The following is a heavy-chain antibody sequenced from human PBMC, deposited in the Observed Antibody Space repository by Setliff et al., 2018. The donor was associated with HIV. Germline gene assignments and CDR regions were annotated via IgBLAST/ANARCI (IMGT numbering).Heavy chain of an antibody. CDR3: ARVEVHTMIVVSLDWFDP. J-gene: IGHJ5*02. V-gene: IGHV4-34*01. Sequence: PSETLSLTCGLYGGSFSDYYWTWIRQPPGKGLEWIGEINHSGSTNYNPSLKSRVTISVDTSKNQFSLKLSSVTAADTAVYYCARVEVHTMIVVSLDWFDPWGQGTLVTVSS. CDR2: INHSGST. D-gene: IGHD3-22*01. CDR1: GGSFSDYY.